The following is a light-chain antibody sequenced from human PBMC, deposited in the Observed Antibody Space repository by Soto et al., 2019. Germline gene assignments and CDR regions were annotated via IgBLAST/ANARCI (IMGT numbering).Light chain of an antibody. CDR3: QQYNNWPIT. Sequence: EIVLTQSPATLSLSPGERATLSCRASQSVSSYLAWYQQKPGQAPRLLIYGASTRATGNPARFSGSGSGTEFTLTISSLQSEDFAVYYCQQYNNWPITLGQGTRLEIK. V-gene: IGKV3-15*01. CDR2: GAS. CDR1: QSVSSY. J-gene: IGKJ5*01.